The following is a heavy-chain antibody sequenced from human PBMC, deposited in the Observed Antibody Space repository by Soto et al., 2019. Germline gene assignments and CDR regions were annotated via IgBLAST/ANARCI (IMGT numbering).Heavy chain of an antibody. CDR3: AKTAYYDSSGYYDLDY. Sequence: QVQLVESGGGVVQPGRSLRLSCAASGFTFSSYGMHWVRQAPGKGLEWVAVISYDGSNKYYADSVKGRFTISRDNSKKMLYRQMNSLRTDDTAVYYCAKTAYYDSSGYYDLDYWGQGTMVTVSS. CDR1: GFTFSSYG. D-gene: IGHD3-22*01. V-gene: IGHV3-30*18. J-gene: IGHJ4*02. CDR2: ISYDGSNK.